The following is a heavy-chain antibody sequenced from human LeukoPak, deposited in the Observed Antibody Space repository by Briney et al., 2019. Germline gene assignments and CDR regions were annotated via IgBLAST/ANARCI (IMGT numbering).Heavy chain of an antibody. J-gene: IGHJ4*02. D-gene: IGHD2-15*01. CDR1: GYTFTTYG. Sequence: ASVKVSCKTSGYTFTTYGISWVRQAPGQGLEWMGWVSAYADNTNYVQKVQDRVTMTTDTSTSTAYVELRSLRSDDTAVYYCARDCIGCHGFDYWGQGTLVTVSS. CDR3: ARDCIGCHGFDY. V-gene: IGHV1-18*01. CDR2: VSAYADNT.